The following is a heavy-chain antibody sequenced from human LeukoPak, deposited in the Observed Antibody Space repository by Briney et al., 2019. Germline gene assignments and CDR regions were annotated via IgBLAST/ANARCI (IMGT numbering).Heavy chain of an antibody. J-gene: IGHJ4*02. Sequence: PGRSLRLSCAASGFTFSSYGMNWFRQAPAKGLEGVAIIWYDGTNKYYADPVKGRFTISRDNSKNTVYLQMNSLRAEDTAVYYCARHRFSGYVYFEYWGQGTLVTVSS. D-gene: IGHD5-12*01. CDR1: GFTFSSYG. CDR2: IWYDGTNK. V-gene: IGHV3-33*01. CDR3: ARHRFSGYVYFEY.